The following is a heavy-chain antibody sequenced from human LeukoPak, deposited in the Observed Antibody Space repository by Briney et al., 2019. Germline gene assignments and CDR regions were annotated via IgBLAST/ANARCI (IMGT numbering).Heavy chain of an antibody. Sequence: GGFLRLSCAASGFTFSSYSMNWVRQAPGKGLEWVSSISSSSSYIYYADSVKGRFTISRDNAKNSLYLQMNSLRAEDTAFYYCAKATGVSGNDFDYWGQGTLVTVSS. CDR2: ISSSSSYI. J-gene: IGHJ4*02. CDR1: GFTFSSYS. D-gene: IGHD1-1*01. V-gene: IGHV3-21*04. CDR3: AKATGVSGNDFDY.